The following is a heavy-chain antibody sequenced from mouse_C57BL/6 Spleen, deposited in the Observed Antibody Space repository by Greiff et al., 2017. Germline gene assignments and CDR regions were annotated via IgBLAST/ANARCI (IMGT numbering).Heavy chain of an antibody. CDR3: ARNLNYDYDEAWCAY. CDR1: GFSLTSYG. D-gene: IGHD2-4*01. V-gene: IGHV2-2*01. CDR2: LWSGGST. Sequence: QVQLKQSGPGLVQPSQSLSITCTVSGFSLTSYGVHWVRQSPGKGLEWLGVLWSGGSTDYNAAFISRLSISKDNSKSQVFFKMNSLQSDDTAIYYCARNLNYDYDEAWCAYWGQGTLVTVSA. J-gene: IGHJ3*01.